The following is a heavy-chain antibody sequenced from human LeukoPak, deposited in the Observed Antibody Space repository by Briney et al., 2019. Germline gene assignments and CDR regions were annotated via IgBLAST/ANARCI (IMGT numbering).Heavy chain of an antibody. Sequence: SQTLSLTCAISGDTVSRTNIAWNWIRQSPSRGLEWLGRTYYRSKWYYDYAVSVKSRITINPDTSMNQFSLHLNSLTPEDTGVYYCARGTGWPLFDYWGQGTLVTVSS. CDR2: TYYRSKWYY. D-gene: IGHD6-19*01. CDR1: GDTVSRTNIA. CDR3: ARGTGWPLFDY. J-gene: IGHJ4*02. V-gene: IGHV6-1*01.